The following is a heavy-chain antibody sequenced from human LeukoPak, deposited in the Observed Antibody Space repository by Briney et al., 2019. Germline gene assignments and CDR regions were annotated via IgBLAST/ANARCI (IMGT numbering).Heavy chain of an antibody. V-gene: IGHV4-59*01. CDR3: ARGMGDYYDSSGYYWFDP. D-gene: IGHD3-22*01. Sequence: SETLSLTCTVSGGSISSYYWSWIRQPPGKGLEWIGYIYYSGSTNYNPSLKSRVTISVDTSKNQFSLKLSSVTAADTAVYYCARGMGDYYDSSGYYWFDPWGQGTLVTVSS. CDR2: IYYSGST. J-gene: IGHJ5*02. CDR1: GGSISSYY.